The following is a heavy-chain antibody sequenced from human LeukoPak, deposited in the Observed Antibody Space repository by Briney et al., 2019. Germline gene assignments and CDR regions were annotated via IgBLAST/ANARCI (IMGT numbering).Heavy chain of an antibody. Sequence: SETLSLTCTVSGGSISSGSYYWSWIRQSPGKGLEWIGYIYYSGSINYNPSLKSRVTMSVDTSKNQFSLKLRSVTAADTALYYCARDRRFGEAFDIWGQGTMVTVS. CDR2: IYYSGSI. V-gene: IGHV4-61*01. J-gene: IGHJ3*02. D-gene: IGHD3-10*01. CDR3: ARDRRFGEAFDI. CDR1: GGSISSGSYY.